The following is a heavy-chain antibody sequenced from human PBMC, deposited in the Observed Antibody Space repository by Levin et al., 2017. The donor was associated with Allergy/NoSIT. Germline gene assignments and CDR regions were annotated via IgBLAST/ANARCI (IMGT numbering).Heavy chain of an antibody. J-gene: IGHJ6*02. Sequence: VASVKVSCKASGGTFSSYTISWVRQAPGQGLEWMGRIIPILGIANYAQKFQGRVTITADKSTSTAYMELSSLRSEDTAVYYCARAGYCSGGSCYSYSALRGMDGWGQGTTVTVSS. CDR2: IIPILGIA. CDR3: ARAGYCSGGSCYSYSALRGMDG. V-gene: IGHV1-69*02. CDR1: GGTFSSYT. D-gene: IGHD2-15*01.